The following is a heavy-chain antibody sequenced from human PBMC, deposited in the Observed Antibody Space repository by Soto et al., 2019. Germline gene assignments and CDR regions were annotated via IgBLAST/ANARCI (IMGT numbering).Heavy chain of an antibody. V-gene: IGHV5-51*01. D-gene: IGHD1-7*01. J-gene: IGHJ6*02. CDR3: ARHLGTGTTADYYYGMDV. Sequence: GESLKISCKGSGYSFTSYWIGWVRQMPGKGLEWMGIIYPGDSDTRYSPSLQGQVTISADKSISTAYLQWSSLKASDTAMYYCARHLGTGTTADYYYGMDVWGRGTTVTVSS. CDR1: GYSFTSYW. CDR2: IYPGDSDT.